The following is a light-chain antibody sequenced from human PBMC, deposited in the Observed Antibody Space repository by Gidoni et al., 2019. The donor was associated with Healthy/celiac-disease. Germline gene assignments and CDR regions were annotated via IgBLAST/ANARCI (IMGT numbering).Light chain of an antibody. CDR1: SRDVGGYNY. J-gene: IGLJ2*01. Sequence: QSALTQPPSASGSPGQSVTISCTGTSRDVGGYNYVSWSQQHPGKAPKLMIYEVSKRPSGVPDRFSGSKSGNTASLTVSGLQAEDEADYYCSSYAGSNNVVFGGGTKLTVL. CDR3: SSYAGSNNVV. V-gene: IGLV2-8*01. CDR2: EVS.